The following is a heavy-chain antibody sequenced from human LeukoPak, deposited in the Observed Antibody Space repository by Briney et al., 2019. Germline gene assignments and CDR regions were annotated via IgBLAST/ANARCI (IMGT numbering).Heavy chain of an antibody. J-gene: IGHJ4*02. CDR2: INPNSGGT. Sequence: ASVKVSCKASGYTFTGYYMDWVRQAPGQGLEWMGRINPNSGGTNYAQKFQERVTITRDMTTSTAYMELSSLRSEDTAVYYCAADPRYDSSGYYYVTFDYWGQGTPVTVSS. V-gene: IGHV1-2*06. CDR1: GYTFTGYY. D-gene: IGHD3-22*01. CDR3: AADPRYDSSGYYYVTFDY.